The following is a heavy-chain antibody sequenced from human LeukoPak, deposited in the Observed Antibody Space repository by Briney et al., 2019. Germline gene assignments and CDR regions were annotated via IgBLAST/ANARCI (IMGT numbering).Heavy chain of an antibody. CDR1: GYTFTSYY. CDR2: INPSGGNT. Sequence: ASVKVSCKASGYTFTSYYMHWVRQAPGQGLEWMGIINPSGGNTNYAQKFQGRVTMTRDTSISTAYMELSRLRSDDTAVYYCARYCSSTSCPQDDAFDIWGQGTMVTVSS. CDR3: ARYCSSTSCPQDDAFDI. V-gene: IGHV1-46*01. J-gene: IGHJ3*02. D-gene: IGHD2-2*01.